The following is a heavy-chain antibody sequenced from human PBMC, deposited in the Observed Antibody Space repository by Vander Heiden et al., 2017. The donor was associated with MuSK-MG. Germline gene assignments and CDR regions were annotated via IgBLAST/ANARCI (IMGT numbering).Heavy chain of an antibody. CDR1: GFSLSHARMG. CDR3: ARIGGYGTYFDY. CDR2: ICSNDEK. Sequence: QVTLKESGPVLVKPTATLTLTCTVSGFSLSHARMGVSWIRQPPGKALEWLAHICSNDEKSYSTSLKSRLTIAKDTSKSQVVLTMTNMDPVDTATYCCARIGGYGTYFDYWGQGTLGNVAS. V-gene: IGHV2-26*01. D-gene: IGHD3-22*01. J-gene: IGHJ4*02.